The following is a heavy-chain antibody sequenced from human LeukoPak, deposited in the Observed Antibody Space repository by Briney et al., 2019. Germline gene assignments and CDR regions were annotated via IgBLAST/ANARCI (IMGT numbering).Heavy chain of an antibody. Sequence: GGSLRLSCAASGFTFRSYEMNWVRQAPGKGLEWVSYISSSGSTIYYADSVKGRFTISRDNAKNSLYLHMNSLRAEDTAVYYCARGGRLWFGVKSWGQGTLVTVSS. J-gene: IGHJ4*02. CDR1: GFTFRSYE. V-gene: IGHV3-48*03. D-gene: IGHD3-10*01. CDR3: ARGGRLWFGVKS. CDR2: ISSSGSTI.